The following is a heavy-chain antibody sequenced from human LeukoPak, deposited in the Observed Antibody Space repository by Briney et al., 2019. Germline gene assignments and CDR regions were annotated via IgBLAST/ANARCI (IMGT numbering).Heavy chain of an antibody. J-gene: IGHJ4*02. CDR3: ARDPSGYYST. Sequence: PGGSLRLSCAASGFTVSSNYMSWVRQAPGMGLEWVSVIYSGGSTYYADSVKGRFTISRDNSKNTLYLQMNSLRAEDTAVYYCARDPSGYYSTWGQGTLVTVSS. CDR2: IYSGGST. D-gene: IGHD3-22*01. V-gene: IGHV3-53*01. CDR1: GFTVSSNY.